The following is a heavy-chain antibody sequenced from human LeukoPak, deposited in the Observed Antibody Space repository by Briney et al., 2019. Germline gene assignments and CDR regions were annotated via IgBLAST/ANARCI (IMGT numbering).Heavy chain of an antibody. CDR3: ARTLWFGEFRFDP. Sequence: SETLSLTCAVSGYSISSGYYWGWIRQPPGKGLAWIGSIYHSGSTYYNPSLKSRVTISVDTSKNQFSLKLSSVTAADTAVYYCARTLWFGEFRFDPWGQGTLVTVST. D-gene: IGHD3-10*01. CDR1: GYSISSGYY. V-gene: IGHV4-38-2*01. J-gene: IGHJ5*02. CDR2: IYHSGST.